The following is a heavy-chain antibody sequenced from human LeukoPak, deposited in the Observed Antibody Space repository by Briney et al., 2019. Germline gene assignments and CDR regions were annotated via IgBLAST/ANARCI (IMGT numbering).Heavy chain of an antibody. CDR3: ARGLSTDV. V-gene: IGHV4-59*01. Sequence: KPSETLSLTCTVPGGSISSYYWSWLWQPLGKGLGWIGYIYYSGSTNYNPSLKSRVTISVDTSKNQFSLKLSSVTAADTAVYYCARGLSTDVWGKGTTVTVSS. CDR2: IYYSGST. D-gene: IGHD3-10*01. J-gene: IGHJ6*04. CDR1: GGSISSYY.